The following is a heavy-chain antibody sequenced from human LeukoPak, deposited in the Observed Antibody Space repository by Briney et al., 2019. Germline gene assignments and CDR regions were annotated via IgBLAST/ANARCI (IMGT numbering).Heavy chain of an antibody. CDR3: ARDWPLRGGPYDFWSGYYVH. J-gene: IGHJ4*02. CDR1: GYTFTSYG. V-gene: IGHV1-18*01. CDR2: ISAYNGNT. Sequence: ASVKVSCKASGYTFTSYGISWVRQAPGQGLEWMGWISAYNGNTNYAQKLQGRVTMTTDTSTSTAYMELRSLRSDDTAVYYCARDWPLRGGPYDFWSGYYVHWGQGTLVTVSS. D-gene: IGHD3-3*01.